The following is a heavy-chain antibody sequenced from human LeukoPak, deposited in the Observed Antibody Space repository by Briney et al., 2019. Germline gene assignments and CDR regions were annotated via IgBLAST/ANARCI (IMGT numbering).Heavy chain of an antibody. CDR1: GFTFDDYA. Sequence: GRSLRLSCAASGFTFDDYAMHWVRHAPGKGLEWVSGISWNSGSIGYADSVKGRFTISRDNAKNSLYLQMNSLRAEDMALYYCAKASTGSYFGGGYFDYWGQGTLVTVSS. CDR3: AKASTGSYFGGGYFDY. D-gene: IGHD1-26*01. J-gene: IGHJ4*02. V-gene: IGHV3-9*03. CDR2: ISWNSGSI.